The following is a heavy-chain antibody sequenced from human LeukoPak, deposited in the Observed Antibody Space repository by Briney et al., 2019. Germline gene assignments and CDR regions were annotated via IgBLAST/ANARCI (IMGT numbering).Heavy chain of an antibody. CDR2: ISGSGRTI. D-gene: IGHD3-10*02. CDR3: AELGITMIGGV. Sequence: GGSLRLSCAASGLTFSSYAMTWVRQAPGKGLEWVSTISGSGRTIYYADSVKGRFTISRDNAKNSLYLQMNSLRAEDTAVYYCAELGITMIGGVWGKGTTVTISS. V-gene: IGHV3-23*01. J-gene: IGHJ6*04. CDR1: GLTFSSYA.